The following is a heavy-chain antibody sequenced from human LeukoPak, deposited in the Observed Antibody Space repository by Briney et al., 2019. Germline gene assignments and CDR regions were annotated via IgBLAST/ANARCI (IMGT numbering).Heavy chain of an antibody. CDR3: ARVLHAPYLIDS. D-gene: IGHD2-8*01. Sequence: PSETLSLTCTVSDSSITSTYYWAWFRQPPGKGLEWIATVFRLQTVRTFNNPSLRSRVTMSLDPSHNQFSLNLTSVTAADTALYFCARVLHAPYLIDSWGQGTLVTVSS. J-gene: IGHJ4*02. V-gene: IGHV4-38-2*02. CDR2: VFRLQTVRT. CDR1: DSSITSTYY.